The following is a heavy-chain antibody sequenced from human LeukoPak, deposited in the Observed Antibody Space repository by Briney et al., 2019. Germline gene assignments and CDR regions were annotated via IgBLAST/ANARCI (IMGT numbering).Heavy chain of an antibody. Sequence: RPGGSLRLSCAASGFTFSSYWMTWVRQAPGKGLEWVSAISGSGGSTYYADSVKGRFTISRDNSKNTLYLQMNSLRAEDTAVYYCAKDAGVLRYFDWLSHFDYWGQGTLVTVSS. CDR3: AKDAGVLRYFDWLSHFDY. CDR2: ISGSGGST. V-gene: IGHV3-23*01. CDR1: GFTFSSYW. D-gene: IGHD3-9*01. J-gene: IGHJ4*02.